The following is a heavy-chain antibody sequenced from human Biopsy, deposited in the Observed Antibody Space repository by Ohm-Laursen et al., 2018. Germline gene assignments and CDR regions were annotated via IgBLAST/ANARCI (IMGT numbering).Heavy chain of an antibody. Sequence: SLRLSCSASGFSFSPYSMSWVRQAPGQGLEWVSFISSRGSFIYFADSVKGRFTISRDNARNSLYLQMNSLRAEDTAVYYCGRGQTVAPGYYGMDVWGQGTTVTVSS. CDR1: GFSFSPYS. V-gene: IGHV3-21*01. CDR3: GRGQTVAPGYYGMDV. D-gene: IGHD4-17*01. CDR2: ISSRGSFI. J-gene: IGHJ6*02.